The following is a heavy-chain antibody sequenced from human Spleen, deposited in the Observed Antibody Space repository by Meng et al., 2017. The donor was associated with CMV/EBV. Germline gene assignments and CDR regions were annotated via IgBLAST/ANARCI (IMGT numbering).Heavy chain of an antibody. CDR3: ARCVMAVPGGGY. CDR1: GFTFSSYE. CDR2: IRSSGSTI. Sequence: GESLKISCAASGFTFSSYEMNWVRQATGKGLEWVSSIRSSGSTIYYADSVKGRFTISRDNAKKSLYLQMNSLRGEDTAVYYCARCVMAVPGGGYWGQGTLVTVSS. V-gene: IGHV3-48*03. J-gene: IGHJ4*02. D-gene: IGHD2-8*02.